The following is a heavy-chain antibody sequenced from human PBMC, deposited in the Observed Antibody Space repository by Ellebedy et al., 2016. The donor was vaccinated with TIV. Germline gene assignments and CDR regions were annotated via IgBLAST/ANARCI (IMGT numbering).Heavy chain of an antibody. CDR2: IIPIFGTA. CDR3: ARPVSEDFWSGYKSPFYYYGMGV. J-gene: IGHJ6*02. CDR1: SYTFTSYA. V-gene: IGHV1-69*06. D-gene: IGHD3-3*01. Sequence: SVKVSXKASSYTFTSYAISWVRQAPGQGLEWMGGIIPIFGTANYAQKFQGRVTITADKSTSTAYMELSSLRSEDTAVYYCARPVSEDFWSGYKSPFYYYGMGVWGQGTTVTVSS.